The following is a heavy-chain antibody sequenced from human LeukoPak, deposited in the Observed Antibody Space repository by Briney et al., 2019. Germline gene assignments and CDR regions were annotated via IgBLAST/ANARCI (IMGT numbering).Heavy chain of an antibody. CDR2: ISYDGSNK. CDR1: GFTFSSYA. Sequence: PGRSLRLSCAASGFTFSSYAMHWVRQAPGKGLEWVAVISYDGSNKYYADSVKGRFTISRDNSKNTLYLQMNSLRVEDTAIYYCLGYGNDNPWGQGALVTVSS. D-gene: IGHD5-12*01. V-gene: IGHV3-30-3*01. CDR3: LGYGNDNP. J-gene: IGHJ4*02.